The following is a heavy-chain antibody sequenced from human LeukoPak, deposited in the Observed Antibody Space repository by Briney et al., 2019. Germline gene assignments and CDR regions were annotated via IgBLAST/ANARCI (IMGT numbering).Heavy chain of an antibody. CDR1: GFTISNNY. J-gene: IGHJ6*03. V-gene: IGHV3-66*01. Sequence: GGSLRLSCAASGFTISNNYIRWLRQAPGKGLEGVSHIYSGGFTQFSGSVRGRFTMSRDNSKNTLYLHMNSLRAEDTAVYYCAKGGYCSGVGCYYYTYYMDVWGKGTTATVSS. CDR2: IYSGGFT. CDR3: AKGGYCSGVGCYYYTYYMDV. D-gene: IGHD2-15*01.